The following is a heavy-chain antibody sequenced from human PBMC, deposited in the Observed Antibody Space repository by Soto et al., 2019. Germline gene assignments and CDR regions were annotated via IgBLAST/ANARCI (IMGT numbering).Heavy chain of an antibody. D-gene: IGHD5-12*01. CDR1: GDSVSSNSAA. J-gene: IGHJ6*03. Sequence: SQTLSLTCVISGDSVSSNSAAWNWIRQSPSRGLEWLGRTYYRSRWYNDYAVSVRSRITVNADTSKNQFSLHLNSVTPEDTAAYYCAGSSSLQWYYMEVRDKGTTVTVSS. CDR2: TYYRSRWYN. V-gene: IGHV6-1*01. CDR3: AGSSSLQWYYMEV.